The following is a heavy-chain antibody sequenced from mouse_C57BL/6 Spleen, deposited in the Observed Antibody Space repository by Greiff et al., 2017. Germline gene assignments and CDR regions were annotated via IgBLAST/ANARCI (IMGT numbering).Heavy chain of an antibody. CDR2: IRSKSNNYAT. CDR1: GFSFNTYA. D-gene: IGHD1-1*01. Sequence: EVKLMESGGGLVQPKGSLKLSCAASGFSFNTYAMNWVRQAPGKGLEWVARIRSKSNNYATYYADSVKDRFTISRDESESMLYLQMNNLKTEDTAMYYCVRDYYGSCDYGGQGTTLPVSS. J-gene: IGHJ2*01. CDR3: VRDYYGSCDY. V-gene: IGHV10-1*01.